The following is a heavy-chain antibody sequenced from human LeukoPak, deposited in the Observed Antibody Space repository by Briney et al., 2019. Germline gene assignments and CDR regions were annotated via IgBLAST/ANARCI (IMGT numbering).Heavy chain of an antibody. V-gene: IGHV4-4*07. J-gene: IGHJ2*01. CDR1: GGSISSYY. CDR2: IYTSGST. D-gene: IGHD6-19*01. Sequence: PSETLSLTCTVSGGSISSYYWSWIRQPAGKGLEWIGRIYTSGSTNYSPSLKSRVTMSVDTSKNQFSLKLSSVTAADTAVYYCARDPLWSSGWYSYFDLWGRGTLVTVSS. CDR3: ARDPLWSSGWYSYFDL.